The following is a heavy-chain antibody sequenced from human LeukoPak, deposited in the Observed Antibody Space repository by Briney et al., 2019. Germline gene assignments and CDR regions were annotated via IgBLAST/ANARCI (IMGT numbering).Heavy chain of an antibody. CDR1: GYTFTSYG. J-gene: IGHJ4*02. Sequence: GASVKVSCNASGYTFTSYGISWVRQAPGQGLEWMGWISAYNGNTNYAQKLQGRVTMTTDTSTSTAYMELRSLRSDDAAVYYCARMGETVTPDLLDYWGQGTLVTVSS. D-gene: IGHD4-17*01. CDR3: ARMGETVTPDLLDY. V-gene: IGHV1-18*01. CDR2: ISAYNGNT.